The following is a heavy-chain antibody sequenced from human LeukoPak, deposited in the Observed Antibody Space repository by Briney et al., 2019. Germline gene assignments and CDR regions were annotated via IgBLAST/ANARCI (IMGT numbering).Heavy chain of an antibody. D-gene: IGHD5-24*01. CDR3: ARGRRWLQLRSRGIDY. CDR2: INHSGST. CDR1: YYSISRGHY. J-gene: IGHJ4*02. V-gene: IGHV4-38-2*02. Sequence: PSETLSLICTVSYYSISRGHYWSWIRQPPGKGLEWIGEINHSGSTNYNPSLKSRVTISVDTSKNQFSLKLSSVTAADTAVYYCARGRRWLQLRSRGIDYWGQGTLVTVSS.